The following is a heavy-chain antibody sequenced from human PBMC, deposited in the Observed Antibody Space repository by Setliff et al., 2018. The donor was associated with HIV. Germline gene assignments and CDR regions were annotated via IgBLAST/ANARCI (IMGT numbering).Heavy chain of an antibody. Sequence: SETLSLTCAVYGGSFSDYYWNWIRQPPGKGLEWIGTIYYSGTTYYNPHLMSRVTISVDTSKNQFSLKLSSVTAADTAVYYCARRGMWSYETGGNPTATFDYWGQGVLVTVSS. J-gene: IGHJ4*02. D-gene: IGHD2-8*02. CDR2: IYYSGTT. V-gene: IGHV4-34*01. CDR1: GGSFSDYY. CDR3: ARRGMWSYETGGNPTATFDY.